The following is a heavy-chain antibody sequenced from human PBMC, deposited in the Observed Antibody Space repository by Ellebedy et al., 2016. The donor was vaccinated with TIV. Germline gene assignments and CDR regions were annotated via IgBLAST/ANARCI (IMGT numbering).Heavy chain of an antibody. Sequence: GESLKISCAASSFTFNNAWMNWVRQAPGKGLEWVGLIKRKTDGGTTDYAAPVKGRFTISRDDSRNTLYLQMNSLKTEDTAVYYCTTDGEFSGPWGQGTLVTVSS. CDR3: TTDGEFSGP. CDR1: SFTFNNAW. J-gene: IGHJ5*02. CDR2: IKRKTDGGTT. V-gene: IGHV3-15*07. D-gene: IGHD3-10*01.